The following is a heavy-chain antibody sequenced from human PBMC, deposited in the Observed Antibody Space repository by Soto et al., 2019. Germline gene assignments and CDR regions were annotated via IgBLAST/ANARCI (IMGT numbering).Heavy chain of an antibody. CDR1: CGSINNDDFY. D-gene: IGHD3-22*01. Sequence: KPSETLSLTCSVSCGSINNDDFYWSWLRQTPGKGLQWIGYVYYSGSSDCIPSLKSRLSMSIDKSKNQFTLRLSSVTAADTAIYYCARMSYYYDKWYFDLWGRGTLVTVSS. CDR3: ARMSYYYDKWYFDL. CDR2: VYYSGSS. V-gene: IGHV4-30-4*01. J-gene: IGHJ2*01.